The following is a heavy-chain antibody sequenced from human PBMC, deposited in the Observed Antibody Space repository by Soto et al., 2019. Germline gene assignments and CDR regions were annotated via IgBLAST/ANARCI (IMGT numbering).Heavy chain of an antibody. D-gene: IGHD2-21*02. J-gene: IGHJ4*02. CDR3: ARSCVVVTALDY. Sequence: ASVKVSCKASGYTFTSYAMHWVRQAPGQRLEWMGWINAGNGNTKYSQKFQGRVTITRDTSASTAYMELSSLRSEDTAVYYCARSCVVVTALDYWGQGTLVTVSS. CDR1: GYTFTSYA. V-gene: IGHV1-3*01. CDR2: INAGNGNT.